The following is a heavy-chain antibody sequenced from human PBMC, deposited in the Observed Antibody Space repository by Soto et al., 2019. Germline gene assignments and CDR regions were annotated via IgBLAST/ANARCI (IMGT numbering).Heavy chain of an antibody. V-gene: IGHV3-23*01. D-gene: IGHD2-15*01. CDR2: ISGSGGST. CDR3: ANPRSRYCSGGSCYSGSFDY. CDR1: GFTFSSYA. J-gene: IGHJ4*02. Sequence: GGSLRLSCAASGFTFSSYAMSWVRQAPGKGLEWVSAISGSGGSTYYADSVKGRFTISRDNSKNTLYLQMNSLRAEDTAVYYCANPRSRYCSGGSCYSGSFDYWGQGTLVTVSS.